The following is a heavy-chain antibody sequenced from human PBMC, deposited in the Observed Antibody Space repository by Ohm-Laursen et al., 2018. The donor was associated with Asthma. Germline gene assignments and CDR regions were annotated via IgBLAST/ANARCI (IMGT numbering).Heavy chain of an antibody. V-gene: IGHV3-33*01. CDR2: IWYDGSIK. J-gene: IGHJ4*02. CDR3: VRDGSVGATGFDS. Sequence: SLRLSCSASGFTFSNFAMHWVRQAPGQGLEWVALIWYDGSIKNYADSVKGRFTISRDNSKNTVYLQMNSLRAEDTAVYYCVRDGSVGATGFDSWGQGTLVTVSS. CDR1: GFTFSNFA. D-gene: IGHD1-26*01.